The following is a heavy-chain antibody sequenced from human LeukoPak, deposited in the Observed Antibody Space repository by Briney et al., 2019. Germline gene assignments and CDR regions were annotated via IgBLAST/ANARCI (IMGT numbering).Heavy chain of an antibody. CDR2: IYSGGSI. J-gene: IGHJ3*02. CDR1: GFTVSSNY. Sequence: GGSLRLSCTAPGFTVSSNYMSWVRQAPGQGLEWVSVIYSGGSIYYADSVKGRFTISRDNSKNTLYLQMNSLTAEDTAVYYCARDLGLYPIWGQGTMVTVSS. V-gene: IGHV3-53*01. D-gene: IGHD2-8*01. CDR3: ARDLGLYPI.